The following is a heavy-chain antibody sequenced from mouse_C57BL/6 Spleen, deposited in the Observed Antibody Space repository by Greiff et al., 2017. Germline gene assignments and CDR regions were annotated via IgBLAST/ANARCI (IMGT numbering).Heavy chain of an antibody. Sequence: VQLQQSGAELVRPGASVKLSCTASGFNIKDDYMHWVKQRPEQGLEWIGWIDPENGDTEYASKFQGKATITADTSSNTAYLQLSSLTSEDTAVYYCTTNYGSSYDYFDYWGQGTTLTVSS. J-gene: IGHJ2*01. CDR3: TTNYGSSYDYFDY. CDR1: GFNIKDDY. CDR2: IDPENGDT. D-gene: IGHD1-1*01. V-gene: IGHV14-4*01.